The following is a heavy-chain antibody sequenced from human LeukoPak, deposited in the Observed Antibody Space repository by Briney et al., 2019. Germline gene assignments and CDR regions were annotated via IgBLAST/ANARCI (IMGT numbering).Heavy chain of an antibody. CDR3: ARDGYSGPGPGWDYYYYYYMDV. J-gene: IGHJ6*03. CDR2: INPSGGST. V-gene: IGHV1-46*01. Sequence: ASVKVSCKASGYTFTSYYMHWVRQAPGQGLEWMGIINPSGGSTSYAQKFQGRVTMTRDMSTSTVYMELSSLRSEDTAVYYCARDGYSGPGPGWDYYYYYYMDVWGKGTTVTVSS. CDR1: GYTFTSYY. D-gene: IGHD5-12*01.